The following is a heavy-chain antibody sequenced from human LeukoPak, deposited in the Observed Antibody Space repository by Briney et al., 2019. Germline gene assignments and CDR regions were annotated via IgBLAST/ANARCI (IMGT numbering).Heavy chain of an antibody. CDR3: ARGPLIAPYYFDY. CDR2: IKQDGSEK. CDR1: GFTFSSYW. V-gene: IGHV3-7*01. J-gene: IGHJ4*02. Sequence: GGSLRLSCAASGFTFSSYWMSWVRQAPGKGLECVANIKQDGSEKYYVESVKGRFTISRDNAKNSLYLQMNSLRAEDTAVYYCARGPLIAPYYFDYWGQGTLVTVSS. D-gene: IGHD2/OR15-2a*01.